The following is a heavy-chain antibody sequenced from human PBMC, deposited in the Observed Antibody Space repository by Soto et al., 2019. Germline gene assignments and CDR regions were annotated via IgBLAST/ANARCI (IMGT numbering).Heavy chain of an antibody. CDR1: GGSISSGGYY. J-gene: IGHJ6*02. CDR2: IYYSGST. D-gene: IGHD6-13*01. Sequence: PWETLSLTCTVSGGSISSGGYYWSWIRQHPGKGLEWIGYIYYSGSTYYNPSLKSRVTISVDTSKNQFSLKLSSVTAADTAVYYCARDSSSWQNYGMDVRGQGTTVTVSS. V-gene: IGHV4-31*03. CDR3: ARDSSSWQNYGMDV.